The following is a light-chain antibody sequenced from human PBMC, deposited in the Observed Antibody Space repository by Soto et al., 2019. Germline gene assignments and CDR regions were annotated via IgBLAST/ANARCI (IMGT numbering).Light chain of an antibody. CDR2: EVS. J-gene: IGLJ1*01. Sequence: QCALTQPTSASGSPGQSVTISCTGTSSDVGGYNYVSWSQQHPGKAPKVIIYEVSKRPSGVPDRFSGSKSGSTASLTVSGLQAEDEADYYGSSDAVTNIFVFGTGTKVTVL. CDR3: SSDAVTNIFV. CDR1: SSDVGGYNY. V-gene: IGLV2-8*01.